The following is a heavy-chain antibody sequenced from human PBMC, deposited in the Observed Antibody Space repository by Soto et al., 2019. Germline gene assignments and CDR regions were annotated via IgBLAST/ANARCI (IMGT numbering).Heavy chain of an antibody. J-gene: IGHJ4*02. CDR2: ISAYNGNT. CDR3: ARDVGYGLIDY. D-gene: IGHD5-18*01. Sequence: QVQLVQSGAEVKKPGASVKVSCKASGYTFTSYSISWVRQATGQGLEWMGWISAYNGNTYHARKLQGRVTMTTDTPTSTAYMELRSLRSDDTAVYYCARDVGYGLIDYWGQGTLVTVSS. V-gene: IGHV1-18*01. CDR1: GYTFTSYS.